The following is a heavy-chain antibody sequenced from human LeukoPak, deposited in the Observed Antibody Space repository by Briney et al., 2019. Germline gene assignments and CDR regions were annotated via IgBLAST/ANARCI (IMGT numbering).Heavy chain of an antibody. V-gene: IGHV4-34*01. J-gene: IGHJ6*03. Sequence: PSETLSLTCTVYGGSFSGYYWSWIRQPPGKGLERIGEINHSGSTNYNPSLKSRVTISVDTSKNQFSLKLSSVTAADTAVYYCARGYYDSSGYYVPDYYYYMDVWGKGTTVTGSS. CDR2: INHSGST. CDR1: GGSFSGYY. D-gene: IGHD3-22*01. CDR3: ARGYYDSSGYYVPDYYYYMDV.